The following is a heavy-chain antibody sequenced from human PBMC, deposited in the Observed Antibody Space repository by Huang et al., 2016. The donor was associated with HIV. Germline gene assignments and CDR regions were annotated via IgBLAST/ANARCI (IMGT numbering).Heavy chain of an antibody. CDR1: GFTFSSYS. CDR3: ARSVDTSGYHDAFDM. V-gene: IGHV3-30-3*01. J-gene: IGHJ3*02. D-gene: IGHD3-22*01. Sequence: QVQLVESGGGVVQPGRSLRLSCAGSGFTFSSYSLYWGRQAPGKGLEWVVLMSSDGNNKYLAGSVNGRFTISRDNSKKTLYLQMNSLRSEDTAVYYCARSVDTSGYHDAFDMWGQGTMVTVS. CDR2: MSSDGNNK.